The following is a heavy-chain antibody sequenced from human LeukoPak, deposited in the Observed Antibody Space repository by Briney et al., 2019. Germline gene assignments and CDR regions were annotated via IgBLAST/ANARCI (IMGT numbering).Heavy chain of an antibody. D-gene: IGHD3-22*01. CDR1: GFTFSDYY. CDR2: ISSSGSTI. J-gene: IGHJ4*02. CDR3: ARDGLWSAYYYDSSGYYRLDY. Sequence: AGGSLRLSCAASGFTFSDYYMSWIRQAPGKGLEWVSYISSSGSTIYYADSVKGRFTISRDNAKNSLYLQMNSLRAEDTAVYYCARDGLWSAYYYDSSGYYRLDYWGQGTLVTVSS. V-gene: IGHV3-11*01.